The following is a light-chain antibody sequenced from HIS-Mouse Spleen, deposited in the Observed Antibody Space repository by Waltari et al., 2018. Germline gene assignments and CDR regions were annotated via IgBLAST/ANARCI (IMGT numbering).Light chain of an antibody. CDR2: DVS. V-gene: IGLV2-14*03. Sequence: QSALTQPASVSGSPGQSITISCTGTSSDVGGYNYVSWYQQHPGKAPTLMIYDVSNRPSGFSNRFSGSKSGNTASLTISGLQAEDEADYYCSSYTSSSTEVFGGGTKLTVL. CDR1: SSDVGGYNY. J-gene: IGLJ2*01. CDR3: SSYTSSSTEV.